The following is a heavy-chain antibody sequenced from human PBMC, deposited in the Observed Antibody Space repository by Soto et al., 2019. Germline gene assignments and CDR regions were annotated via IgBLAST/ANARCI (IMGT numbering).Heavy chain of an antibody. CDR3: PSSGPPARY. V-gene: IGHV1-18*01. CDR1: GYTFTSYA. CDR2: ISAYNGNT. D-gene: IGHD3-10*01. J-gene: IGHJ4*02. Sequence: QVQLVQSGAEVKKPGASVKVSCKASGYTFTSYAISWVGQAPGQGLEWMGWISAYNGNTNYAQKLQGRDTMSTDTSTTTAYMELRSLRSDDTAVFYCPSSGPPARYWGQVTLVTVSS.